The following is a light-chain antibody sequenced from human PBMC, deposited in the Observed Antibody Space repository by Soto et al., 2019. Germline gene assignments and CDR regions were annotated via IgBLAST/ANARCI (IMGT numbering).Light chain of an antibody. CDR3: QKYNSAPLT. CDR2: AAS. CDR1: QGIGVY. Sequence: DIQMTQSPSSLSASLGDRVTITCRASQGIGVYLAWFQQKPGKVPELLIYAASALQSGVPSRFSGSGSGTDFTLTISSLQPEDIATYCCQKYNSAPLTFGGGTKVEIK. J-gene: IGKJ4*01. V-gene: IGKV1-27*01.